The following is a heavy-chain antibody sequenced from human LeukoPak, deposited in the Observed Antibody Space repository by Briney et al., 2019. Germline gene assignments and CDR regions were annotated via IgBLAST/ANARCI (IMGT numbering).Heavy chain of an antibody. CDR2: IYHSGST. D-gene: IGHD1-26*01. J-gene: IGHJ3*02. Sequence: SETLSLTCTVSGYSISSGYYWGWIRQPPGKGLEWIGNIYHSGSTYSNPSLKSRVIISVDTSKNQFSLKLSSVTAADTAVYYCAQRGGSYYAAFDIWGQGTMVTVSS. V-gene: IGHV4-38-2*02. CDR3: AQRGGSYYAAFDI. CDR1: GYSISSGYY.